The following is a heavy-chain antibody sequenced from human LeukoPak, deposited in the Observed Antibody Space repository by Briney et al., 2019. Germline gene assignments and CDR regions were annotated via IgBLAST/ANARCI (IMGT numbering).Heavy chain of an antibody. CDR3: ATAILAAGNEQ. J-gene: IGHJ4*02. V-gene: IGHV1-2*02. Sequence: ASVKVSCKASGYIFTAYNMYWVRQAPGQGLEWMGWIAPKSGATNYAQRFQGRVTMTRDTSINTAYMEVNSLTSDDTAVYYCATAILAAGNEQWGQGTLVSVSS. D-gene: IGHD6-13*01. CDR1: GYIFTAYN. CDR2: IAPKSGAT.